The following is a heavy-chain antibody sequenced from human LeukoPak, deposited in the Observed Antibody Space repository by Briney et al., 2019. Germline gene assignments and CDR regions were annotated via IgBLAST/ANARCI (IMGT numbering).Heavy chain of an antibody. D-gene: IGHD6-19*01. CDR1: GYTFTSYY. J-gene: IGHJ4*02. Sequence: EASVKVSCKASGYTFTSYYMHWVRQAPGQGLEWMGIINPSGGSTSYAQKFQGRVTMTRDTSTSTVYMELSSLRSEDTAVYYCARDGSVAGLKGRNFDYWGQGTLVTVSS. CDR3: ARDGSVAGLKGRNFDY. V-gene: IGHV1-46*01. CDR2: INPSGGST.